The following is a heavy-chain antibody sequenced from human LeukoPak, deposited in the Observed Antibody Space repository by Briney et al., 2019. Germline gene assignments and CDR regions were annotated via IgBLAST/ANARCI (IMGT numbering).Heavy chain of an antibody. D-gene: IGHD3-10*01. V-gene: IGHV3-53*01. CDR3: ARDFNYGSGSNYYYCMDV. CDR2: IYSGGST. J-gene: IGHJ6*03. CDR1: GFTVSSNY. Sequence: SGGSLRLSCAASGFTVSSNYMSWVRQAPGKGLEWVSVIYSGGSTYYADSVKGRFTISRDNSKNTLYLQMNSLRAEDTAVYYCARDFNYGSGSNYYYCMDVWGKGTTVTVSS.